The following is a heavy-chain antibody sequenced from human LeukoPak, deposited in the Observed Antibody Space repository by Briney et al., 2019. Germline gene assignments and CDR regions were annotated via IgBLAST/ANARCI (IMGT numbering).Heavy chain of an antibody. V-gene: IGHV3-7*01. CDR3: ARVATFLYYYGMDV. CDR1: RFPFNSYW. D-gene: IGHD5-12*01. CDR2: IKQDGSEK. J-gene: IGHJ6*02. Sequence: GGSLRLSCAASRFPFNSYWMSWVRQAPGKGLEWVANIKQDGSEKYYVDSVKGRFTISRDNAKNSLYLQMNSLRAEDTAVYYCARVATFLYYYGMDVWGQGTTVTVSS.